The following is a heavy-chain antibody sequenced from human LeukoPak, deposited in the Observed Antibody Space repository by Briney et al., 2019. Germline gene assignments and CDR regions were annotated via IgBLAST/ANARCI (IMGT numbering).Heavy chain of an antibody. CDR2: IYHSGST. V-gene: IGHV4-38-2*01. Sequence: SETLSLTCAVSGYSISSGYYWGWIRQPPGKGLEWIGSIYHSGSTFYNPSLKRRVTISVDTSKNQFSLKLSSVTAADTAVYYCARGPRAGDFWSGSLPNWFDPWGQGTLVTVSS. J-gene: IGHJ5*02. D-gene: IGHD3-3*01. CDR1: GYSISSGYY. CDR3: ARGPRAGDFWSGSLPNWFDP.